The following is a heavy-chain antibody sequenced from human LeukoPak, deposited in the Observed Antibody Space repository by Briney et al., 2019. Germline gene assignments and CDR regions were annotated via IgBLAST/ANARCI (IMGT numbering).Heavy chain of an antibody. J-gene: IGHJ4*02. CDR3: ARSLHSSGYYDY. V-gene: IGHV3-30-3*01. CDR2: ISYDGSNK. CDR1: GFTFSSYA. D-gene: IGHD3-22*01. Sequence: GGSLRLSCAASGFTFSSYAMHWVRQAPGKGLEWVAVISYDGSNKYYADSVKGRFTISRDNSKNKLYLQMNSLRAKDTAVYYCARSLHSSGYYDYWGQGTLVTVSS.